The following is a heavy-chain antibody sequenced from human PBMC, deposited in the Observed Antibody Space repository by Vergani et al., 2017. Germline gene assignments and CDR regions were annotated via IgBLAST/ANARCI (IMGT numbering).Heavy chain of an antibody. CDR2: ISGSGGST. D-gene: IGHD1-26*01. J-gene: IGHJ4*02. Sequence: EVQLLESGGGLVQPGGSLRLSCAASGFTFSSYAMSWVRQAPGKGLEWVSAISGSGGSTYYADSVKGRFTISRDNSKNSLYLQMNSLRDEDTAVYYCARDLNSGSYYGGDYWGQGTLVTVSS. CDR1: GFTFSSYA. CDR3: ARDLNSGSYYGGDY. V-gene: IGHV3-23*01.